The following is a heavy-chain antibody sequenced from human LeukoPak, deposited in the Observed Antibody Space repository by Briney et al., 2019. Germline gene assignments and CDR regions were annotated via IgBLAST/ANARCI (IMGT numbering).Heavy chain of an antibody. V-gene: IGHV3-23*01. CDR2: IRTNGGST. Sequence: PGGSLRLSCAASGFTFSSYAMSWVRQAPGKGLEGVSSIRTNGGSTYYADFVKGRFTISRDNSKNRLYLQMNSLRAEDTAVYYCAKDIVVSGYYGMDVWGQGTTVTVSS. CDR1: GFTFSSYA. D-gene: IGHD2-21*01. J-gene: IGHJ6*02. CDR3: AKDIVVSGYYGMDV.